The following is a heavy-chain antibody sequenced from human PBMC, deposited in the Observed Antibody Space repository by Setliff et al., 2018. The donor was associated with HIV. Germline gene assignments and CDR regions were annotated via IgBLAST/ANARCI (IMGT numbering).Heavy chain of an antibody. CDR2: MNPNSGNT. CDR3: ARAPRGVGSSSHFDY. J-gene: IGHJ4*02. Sequence: ASVKVSCKASGYTFSNYDINWVRQATGQGLEWMGWMNPNSGNTGYAQKFQGRVTMTRNTSISTAYMQLSSLRSEDAAVYFCARAPRGVGSSSHFDYWGRGTLVTVSS. CDR1: GYTFSNYD. V-gene: IGHV1-8*02. D-gene: IGHD2-2*01.